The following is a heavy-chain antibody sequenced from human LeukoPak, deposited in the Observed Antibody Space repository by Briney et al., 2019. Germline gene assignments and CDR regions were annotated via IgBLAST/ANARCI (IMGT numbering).Heavy chain of an antibody. Sequence: SETLSLTCAVYGESFSDYYWSWIRQPPGKGLEWIGEINHSGSTNYNPSLKSRVTISVDTSKNQLSLKLSSVTAADTAVYYCAVYCSSASCYGNDAFDIWGQGTMVTVSS. J-gene: IGHJ3*02. CDR1: GESFSDYY. V-gene: IGHV4-34*01. CDR3: AVYCSSASCYGNDAFDI. D-gene: IGHD2-2*01. CDR2: INHSGST.